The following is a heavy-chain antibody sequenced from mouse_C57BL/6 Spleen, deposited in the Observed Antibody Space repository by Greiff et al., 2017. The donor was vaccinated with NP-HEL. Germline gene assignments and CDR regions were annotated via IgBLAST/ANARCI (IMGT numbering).Heavy chain of an antibody. V-gene: IGHV1-69*01. Sequence: QVQLQQPGAELVMPGASVKLSCKASGYTFTSYWMHWVKQRPGQGLKWIGEIDPSDSYTNYNQKFKGKSTLTVDKSSSTAYMQLSSLTSEDSAVYYCARKDYYYAMDYWGQGTSVTVSS. CDR3: ARKDYYYAMDY. J-gene: IGHJ4*01. CDR2: IDPSDSYT. CDR1: GYTFTSYW.